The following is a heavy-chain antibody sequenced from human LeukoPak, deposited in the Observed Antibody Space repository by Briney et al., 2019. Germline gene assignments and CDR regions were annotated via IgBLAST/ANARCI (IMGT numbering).Heavy chain of an antibody. Sequence: SETLSLTCAVYGGSFSGYYWSWIRQPPGKGLEWIGEINHSGSTNYNPSLKSRVTISVDTSKNQFSLKLSSVTAADTAVYYCARLAFYDSSGYYFDFWGQGTLVTVSS. V-gene: IGHV4-34*01. CDR3: ARLAFYDSSGYYFDF. D-gene: IGHD3-22*01. CDR1: GGSFSGYY. J-gene: IGHJ4*02. CDR2: INHSGST.